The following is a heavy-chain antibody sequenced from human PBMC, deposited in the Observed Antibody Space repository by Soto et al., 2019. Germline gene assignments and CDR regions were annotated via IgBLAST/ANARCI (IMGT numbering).Heavy chain of an antibody. D-gene: IGHD3-9*01. CDR1: GASISTNHHN. CDR2: IHYRGDT. V-gene: IGHV4-39*01. J-gene: IGHJ5*02. CDR3: EGLPTGYPNWLAP. Sequence: QVQLQGSGPGLVRPSETLTLTCTVSGASISTNHHNWAWVRQPPGKGREWMGNIHYRGDTYFNPSLGSRLSMSVDTSKSRFALELTSVTSSDTAGYYCEGLPTGYPNWLAPGGQGTLVTVSS.